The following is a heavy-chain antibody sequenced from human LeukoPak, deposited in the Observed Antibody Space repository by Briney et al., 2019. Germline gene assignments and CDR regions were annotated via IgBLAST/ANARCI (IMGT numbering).Heavy chain of an antibody. CDR3: ARVGLKGANWFDP. CDR2: INPSGGST. J-gene: IGHJ5*02. D-gene: IGHD1-26*01. V-gene: IGHV1-46*01. Sequence: VASVKVSCTASGYTFTSYYMHWVRQAPGQGLEWMGIINPSGGSTSYAQKFQGRVTMTRDTSTSTAYMELSSLRSEDTAVYYCARVGLKGANWFDPWGQGTLVTVSS. CDR1: GYTFTSYY.